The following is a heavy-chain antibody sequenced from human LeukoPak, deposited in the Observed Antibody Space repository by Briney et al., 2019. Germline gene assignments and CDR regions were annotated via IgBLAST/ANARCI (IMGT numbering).Heavy chain of an antibody. D-gene: IGHD3-9*01. J-gene: IGHJ4*02. Sequence: SETLSLTCTVSGGSISSSDYYWSWIRQPPGKGLEWIGYIYYSGSTYYNPSLKSRVTISVDTSKNQFSLKLSSVTAADTAVYYCARYYDILTGYPDSSGYYGLDYWGQGTLVTVSS. CDR2: IYYSGST. CDR1: GGSISSSDYY. V-gene: IGHV4-30-4*08. CDR3: ARYYDILTGYPDSSGYYGLDY.